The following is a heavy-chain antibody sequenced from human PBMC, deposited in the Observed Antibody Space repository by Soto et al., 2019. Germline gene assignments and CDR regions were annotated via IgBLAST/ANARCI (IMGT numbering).Heavy chain of an antibody. CDR3: AVVDSTGNWFDP. V-gene: IGHV4-39*05. CDR2: MYYSGTT. CDR1: GGSISSSDFY. J-gene: IGHJ5*02. D-gene: IGHD6-25*01. Sequence: QLQLQESGPGLVKPSETPSLTCTVSGGSISSSDFYWGWLRQTPGKGLEFIGSMYYSGTTYYNPSLKSRVTISVDTSKNQFTLKLISVTAADTAVYYCAVVDSTGNWFDPWGEGALVTVSS.